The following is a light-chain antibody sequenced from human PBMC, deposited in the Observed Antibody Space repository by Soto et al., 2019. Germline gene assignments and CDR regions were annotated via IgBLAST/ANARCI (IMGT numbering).Light chain of an antibody. CDR3: QQCGGSPYT. Sequence: EIVLTQSPGTLSLSPGERATLSCRSSQSVSSSYLAWYQQKPGQAPRLLIYGASSRATGIPDRFSGSGSGTDFTLTISRLEPEDFAVYYCQQCGGSPYTFGQGTKLEI. CDR1: QSVSSSY. CDR2: GAS. V-gene: IGKV3-20*01. J-gene: IGKJ2*01.